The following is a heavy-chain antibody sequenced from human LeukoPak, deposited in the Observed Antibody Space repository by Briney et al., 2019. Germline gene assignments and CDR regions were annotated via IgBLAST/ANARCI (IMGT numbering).Heavy chain of an antibody. J-gene: IGHJ5*02. Sequence: GGSLRPSCAASGFTFSSYWMSWVRQAPGKGLEWVANIKQDGSEKYYVDSVKGRFTISRDNAKNSLYLQMNSLRAEDTAVYYCARDLFCGGDCYHPPAWGQGTLVTVSS. CDR2: IKQDGSEK. D-gene: IGHD2-21*02. CDR3: ARDLFCGGDCYHPPA. CDR1: GFTFSSYW. V-gene: IGHV3-7*01.